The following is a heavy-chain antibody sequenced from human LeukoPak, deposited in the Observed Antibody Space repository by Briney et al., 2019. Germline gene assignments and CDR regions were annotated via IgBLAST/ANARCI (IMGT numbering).Heavy chain of an antibody. CDR3: ARLYRSSGYGDAFDI. V-gene: IGHV4-59*08. D-gene: IGHD3-22*01. Sequence: SETLSLTCTVSGGSISSYYWSWIRQPPGKGLEWIGYIYYSGSTNYNPSLKSRVTISVDTSKNQFSLKLGSVTAADTAVYYCARLYRSSGYGDAFDIWGQGTMVTVSS. J-gene: IGHJ3*02. CDR2: IYYSGST. CDR1: GGSISSYY.